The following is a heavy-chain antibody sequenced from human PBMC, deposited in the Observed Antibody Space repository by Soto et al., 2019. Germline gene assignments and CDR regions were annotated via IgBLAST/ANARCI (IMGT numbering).Heavy chain of an antibody. J-gene: IGHJ4*02. Sequence: EVQLVESGGGLVKPGGSLRLSCAASGFTFTNAWMSWVRQAPGKGLEWVGRIKSIRDGGATDYAAPVKGRITISRDDSKNTLYLQMDSLKIADTAVYFCTTDLGFGFKFFDNWGQGTLVTVSS. CDR3: TTDLGFGFKFFDN. CDR2: IKSIRDGGAT. CDR1: GFTFTNAW. V-gene: IGHV3-15*05. D-gene: IGHD3-16*01.